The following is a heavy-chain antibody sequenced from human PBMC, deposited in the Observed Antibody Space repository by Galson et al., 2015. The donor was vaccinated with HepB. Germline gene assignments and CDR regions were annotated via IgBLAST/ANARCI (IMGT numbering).Heavy chain of an antibody. CDR3: ARDGYNDYYFDY. CDR1: GFTVSSKY. J-gene: IGHJ4*02. CDR2: IYGSGRT. V-gene: IGHV3-66*01. D-gene: IGHD5-18*01. Sequence: SLRLSCAASGFTVSSKYMSWVRQAPGKGLECVSIIYGSGRTYYGDSVKGRFTISRDNSKNMVFLQMSNLRAEDTAVYYCARDGYNDYYFDYWGQGTLVTVSS.